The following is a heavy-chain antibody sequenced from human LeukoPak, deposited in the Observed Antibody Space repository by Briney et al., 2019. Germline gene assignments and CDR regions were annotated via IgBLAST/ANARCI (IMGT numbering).Heavy chain of an antibody. CDR2: ISSSSSYI. CDR3: ARDSRYYDILTGPDY. CDR1: GFTFSSYS. Sequence: KPGGSLRLSCAASGFTFSSYSMIWVRQAPGKGLEWVSSISSSSSYIYYADSVKGRFTISRDNAKNSLYLQMNSLRAEDTAVYYCARDSRYYDILTGPDYWGQGTLVTVSS. J-gene: IGHJ4*02. V-gene: IGHV3-21*01. D-gene: IGHD3-9*01.